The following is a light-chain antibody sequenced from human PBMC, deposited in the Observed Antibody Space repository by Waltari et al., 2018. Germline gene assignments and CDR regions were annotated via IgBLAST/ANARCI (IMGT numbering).Light chain of an antibody. J-gene: IGKJ5*01. Sequence: EIEMTQSPATLSVSPGERATVSCRASQSVGNKLAWYQQKPGQAPRLLFYDASTRATGIPARFSGSGSGTDFTLTISSLEPEDFAVYYCQQRRDWPITFGQGTRLEIK. CDR2: DAS. CDR1: QSVGNK. CDR3: QQRRDWPIT. V-gene: IGKV3-11*01.